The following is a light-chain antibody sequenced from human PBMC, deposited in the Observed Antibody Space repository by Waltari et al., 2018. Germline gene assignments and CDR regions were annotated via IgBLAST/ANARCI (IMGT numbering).Light chain of an antibody. V-gene: IGLV2-23*02. J-gene: IGLJ2*01. CDR1: SREVGSYDL. CDR3: CSYAGNCTVV. Sequence: QSALTQPASVSGSSGQSITISCTGTSREVGSYDLVAWYQQHPGKAPKRMIYEVNKRPSGVSHRFSGSRSGNTASLTISGLQAEDEADYHCCSYAGNCTVVFGGGTKLTVL. CDR2: EVN.